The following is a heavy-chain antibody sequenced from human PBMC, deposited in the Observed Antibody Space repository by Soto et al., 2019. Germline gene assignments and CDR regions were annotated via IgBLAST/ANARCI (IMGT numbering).Heavy chain of an antibody. D-gene: IGHD6-13*01. V-gene: IGHV3-53*01. CDR2: IYSGGST. CDR3: ARSSNSIAAAGTGFDY. J-gene: IGHJ4*02. Sequence: PVGSLRLSCAASGFTVISNYMSWVRQAPGKGLEWVSVIYSGGSTYYADSVKGRFTISRDNSKNTLYLQMNSLRAEDTAVYYCARSSNSIAAAGTGFDYWGQGTLVTVSS. CDR1: GFTVISNY.